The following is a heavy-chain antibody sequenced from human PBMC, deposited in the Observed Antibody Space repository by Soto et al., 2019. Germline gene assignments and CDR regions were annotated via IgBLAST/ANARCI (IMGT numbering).Heavy chain of an antibody. Sequence: QVQLQQWGAGLLKPSETLSLTCAVYGGSFSGYYWSWIRQPPGKGLEWIGEINHSGSTNYNPSLKSRVTISVDTSKNQFSLKLSSVTAADTAVYYCARDHYDSSGRPTIDYWGQGTLVTVSS. CDR3: ARDHYDSSGRPTIDY. D-gene: IGHD3-22*01. J-gene: IGHJ4*02. V-gene: IGHV4-34*01. CDR1: GGSFSGYY. CDR2: INHSGST.